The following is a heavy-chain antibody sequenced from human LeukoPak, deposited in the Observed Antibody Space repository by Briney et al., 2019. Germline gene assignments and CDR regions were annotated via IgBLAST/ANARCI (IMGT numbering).Heavy chain of an antibody. CDR1: GYTFTSYY. J-gene: IGHJ4*02. CDR3: ASGGSGWSRRPFDY. V-gene: IGHV1-46*01. CDR2: INPSGGST. Sequence: ASVKVSCKASGYTFTSYYMHWVRQAPGQGLEWMGIINPSGGSTSYAQKFQGRVTITADKSTSTAYMELSSLRSEDTAVYYCASGGSGWSRRPFDYWGQGTLVTVSS. D-gene: IGHD6-19*01.